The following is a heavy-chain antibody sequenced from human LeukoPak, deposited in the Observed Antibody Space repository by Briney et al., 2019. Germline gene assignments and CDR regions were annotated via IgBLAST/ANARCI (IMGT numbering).Heavy chain of an antibody. CDR2: ISSSSSYI. CDR3: AREEVATYFDY. V-gene: IGHV3-21*01. CDR1: GFTFSSYS. Sequence: GGSLRLSCAASGFTFSSYSMNGVRQAPGKGLDWVSSISSSSSYIYYAGSVKGRFTISRDNAKNSLYLQMNSLRAEDTAVYYCAREEVATYFDYWGQGTLVTVSS. J-gene: IGHJ4*02. D-gene: IGHD1-1*01.